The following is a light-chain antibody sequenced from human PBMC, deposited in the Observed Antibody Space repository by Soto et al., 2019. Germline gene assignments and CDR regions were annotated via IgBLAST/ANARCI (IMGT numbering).Light chain of an antibody. CDR1: QSVSSN. CDR2: GAS. V-gene: IGKV3D-15*01. J-gene: IGKJ1*01. Sequence: ELVMTQSPSTLSVSPGERATLSCRASQSVSSNLAWYRQNPGQAPRLLIYGASTRATGIPARFSGSGSGTEFTLTISSLQSEDFAVYYCQQYNNWPRTFGQGTKVEIK. CDR3: QQYNNWPRT.